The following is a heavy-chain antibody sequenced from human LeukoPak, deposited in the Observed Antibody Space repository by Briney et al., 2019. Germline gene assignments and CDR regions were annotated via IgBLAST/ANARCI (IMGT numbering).Heavy chain of an antibody. D-gene: IGHD6-19*01. CDR1: TDSFSMTA. CDR3: ATELGVAGTFDF. V-gene: IGHV1-69*01. J-gene: IGHJ4*02. Sequence: SVKVSCKASTDSFSMTAFSWVRQAPGQGLEWMGGIIPRFASPSFPQKFQDRITISADESMNTVYVELTNLTSADTAMYFCATELGVAGTFDFRGQGTLVTVSS. CDR2: IIPRFASP.